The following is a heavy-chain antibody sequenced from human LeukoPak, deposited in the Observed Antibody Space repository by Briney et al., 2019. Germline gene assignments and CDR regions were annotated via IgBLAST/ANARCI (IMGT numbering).Heavy chain of an antibody. CDR2: ISGSGDRT. V-gene: IGHV3-23*01. Sequence: GGSLRLSCAASGFTFSNYAMSWVRQTPGKGLEWVSVISGSGDRTNYADSVQGRFTISRDNAKNTMYLQMNSLRAEDSAVYYCARGPGGSYSFDYWGQGTLVTVSS. CDR1: GFTFSNYA. D-gene: IGHD1-26*01. CDR3: ARGPGGSYSFDY. J-gene: IGHJ4*02.